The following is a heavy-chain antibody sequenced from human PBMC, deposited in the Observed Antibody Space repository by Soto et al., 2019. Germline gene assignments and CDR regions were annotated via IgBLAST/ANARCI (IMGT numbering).Heavy chain of an antibody. CDR2: ISYGGST. CDR3: SRGILV. Sequence: QVQLQESGPGLVKPSQTLSLTCTVSGGSINSGGYCWSWIRQHPGKGLDWIGCISYGGSTSYNPSLKSRVTIAVDTAKNQFSLKLTSVTAADTAVYYCSRGILVWGQGALITVSS. J-gene: IGHJ4*02. V-gene: IGHV4-31*03. D-gene: IGHD5-18*01. CDR1: GGSINSGGYC.